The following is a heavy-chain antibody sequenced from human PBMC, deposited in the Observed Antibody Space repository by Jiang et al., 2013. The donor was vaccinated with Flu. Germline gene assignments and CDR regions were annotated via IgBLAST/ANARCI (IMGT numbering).Heavy chain of an antibody. V-gene: IGHV3-23*01. D-gene: IGHD3-10*01. CDR2: ISGSGGST. CDR3: ATLPEAYGSGSNYYYYGMDV. J-gene: IGHJ6*02. Sequence: PGKGLEWVSAISGSGGSTYYADSVKGRFTISRDNSKNTLYLQMNSLRAEDTAVYYCATLPEAYGSGSNYYYYGMDVWGQGTTVTVSS.